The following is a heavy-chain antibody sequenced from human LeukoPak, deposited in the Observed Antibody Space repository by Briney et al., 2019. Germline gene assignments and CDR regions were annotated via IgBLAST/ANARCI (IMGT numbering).Heavy chain of an antibody. Sequence: GGSLRLSCAASGFTFSGYGMHWVRQAPGKGLEWVAFVRYDSSNKYYADSVKGRFTVSRDNSKNTLYLQMNSLRAEDTAVYYCARGGSYLSAFDIWGQGTMVTVSS. D-gene: IGHD1-26*01. CDR1: GFTFSGYG. V-gene: IGHV3-30*02. CDR3: ARGGSYLSAFDI. CDR2: VRYDSSNK. J-gene: IGHJ3*02.